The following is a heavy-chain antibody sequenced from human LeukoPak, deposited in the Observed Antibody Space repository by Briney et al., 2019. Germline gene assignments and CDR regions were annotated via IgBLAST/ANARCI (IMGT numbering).Heavy chain of an antibody. CDR1: GGSISSSNW. J-gene: IGHJ4*02. Sequence: PSGTLSLTCAVSGGSISSSNWWSWVRQPPGKGLEWIGEIYHSGSTNYNPSLKSRVTISVDKSKNQFSLKLSSVTAADTAVYYCARAPRYYYDSSGYYLDYWGQGTLVTVSS. CDR2: IYHSGST. V-gene: IGHV4-4*02. D-gene: IGHD3-22*01. CDR3: ARAPRYYYDSSGYYLDY.